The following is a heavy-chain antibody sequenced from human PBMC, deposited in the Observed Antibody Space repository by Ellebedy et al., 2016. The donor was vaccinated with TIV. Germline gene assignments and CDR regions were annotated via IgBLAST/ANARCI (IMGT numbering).Heavy chain of an antibody. CDR1: GGSIRSYY. CDR2: IYYSGST. Sequence: SETLSLTCSVSGGSIRSYYWSWIRQPPGKGLEWIGYIYYSGSTNYNPSLKSRVTISVDTSKNQFSLKLPSVTAADTAMDYWARYYCSGTYYDYWGQGTLVTVSA. CDR3: ARYYCSGTYYDY. V-gene: IGHV4-59*08. J-gene: IGHJ4*02. D-gene: IGHD3-10*01.